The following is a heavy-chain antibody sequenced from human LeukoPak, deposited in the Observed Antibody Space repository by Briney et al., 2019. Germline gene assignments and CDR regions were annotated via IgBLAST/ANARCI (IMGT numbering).Heavy chain of an antibody. CDR3: ARAGYCSSTSCYFHNYMDV. CDR1: GGSISSYY. J-gene: IGHJ6*03. V-gene: IGHV4-4*07. CDR2: IYTRGST. Sequence: PSETLSLTCTVSGGSISSYYWSWIRQPAGKGLEWIGRIYTRGSTNYNPSLESRVTMSVDTSKNQFSLKLSSVTAADTAVYYCARAGYCSSTSCYFHNYMDVWGKGTTVTVSS. D-gene: IGHD2-2*01.